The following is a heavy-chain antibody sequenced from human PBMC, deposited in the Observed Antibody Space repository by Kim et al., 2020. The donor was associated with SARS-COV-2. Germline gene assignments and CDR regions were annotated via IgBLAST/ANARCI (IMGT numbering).Heavy chain of an antibody. D-gene: IGHD1-26*01. Sequence: GGSLRLSCAASGFTVSSNYMSWVRQAPGKGLEWVSVIYSGGSTYYADSVKGRFTISRDNSKNTLYLQMNSLRAEDTAVYYCARHERERGSPFDYWGQGTLVTVSS. CDR3: ARHERERGSPFDY. J-gene: IGHJ4*02. CDR2: IYSGGST. V-gene: IGHV3-66*04. CDR1: GFTVSSNY.